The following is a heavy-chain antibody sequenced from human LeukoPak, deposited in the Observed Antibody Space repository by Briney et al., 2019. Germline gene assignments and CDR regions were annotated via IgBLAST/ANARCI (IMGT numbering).Heavy chain of an antibody. V-gene: IGHV3-33*01. J-gene: IGHJ6*03. CDR1: GFTFSNYG. CDR2: IWYDGSNK. D-gene: IGHD3-10*01. Sequence: GRSLRLSCAASGFTFSNYGMHWVRQAPGKGLEWVAVIWYDGSNKYYADSVKGRFTISRDNSKNTLYLQMNSLRAEDTAVYYCARSSGVLGFYYYYYMDVWGKGTPVTVSS. CDR3: ARSSGVLGFYYYYYMDV.